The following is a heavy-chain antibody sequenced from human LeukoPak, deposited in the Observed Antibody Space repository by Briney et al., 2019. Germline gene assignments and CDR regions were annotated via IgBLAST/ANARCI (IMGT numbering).Heavy chain of an antibody. CDR1: GYTFTGYY. V-gene: IGHV1-2*02. CDR2: INPNSGGP. Sequence: GASVKVSCKASGYTFTGYYMHWVRQAPGQGLEWMGWINPNSGGPNYAQKFQGKVTMTRDTSISTAYMELSRLRSDDTAVYYCAREGPPYDFWSGYFPDRWFDPWGQGTLVTVSS. J-gene: IGHJ5*02. CDR3: AREGPPYDFWSGYFPDRWFDP. D-gene: IGHD3-3*01.